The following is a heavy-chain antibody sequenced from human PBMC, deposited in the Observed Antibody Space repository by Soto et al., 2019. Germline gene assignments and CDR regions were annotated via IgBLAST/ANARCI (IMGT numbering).Heavy chain of an antibody. CDR1: GFTFSSYA. V-gene: IGHV3-23*01. CDR2: ISGSGGST. CDR3: AKDPGGPSVIPAATAYDY. Sequence: GGSVRLSCAASGFTFSSYAMSWVRQAPGKGLEWVSAISGSGGSTYYADSVKGRFTISRDNSKNTLYLQMSSLRAEDTAVYYCAKDPGGPSVIPAATAYDYRGQGTLVTVSS. J-gene: IGHJ4*02. D-gene: IGHD2-2*01.